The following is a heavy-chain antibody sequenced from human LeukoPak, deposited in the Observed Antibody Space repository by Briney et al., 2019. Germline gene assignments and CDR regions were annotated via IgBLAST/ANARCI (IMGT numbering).Heavy chain of an antibody. CDR3: ARGRAWDDYGILWGY. Sequence: SETLSLTCTVSGGSISSHYWSWIRQPLGKGLEWIGYIYYSGSTNYNPSLKSRVTISVDTSKNQFSLKLSSVAAADTAVYYCARGRAWDDYGILWGYWGQGTLVTVSS. J-gene: IGHJ4*02. CDR1: GGSISSHY. V-gene: IGHV4-59*11. CDR2: IYYSGST. D-gene: IGHD4-17*01.